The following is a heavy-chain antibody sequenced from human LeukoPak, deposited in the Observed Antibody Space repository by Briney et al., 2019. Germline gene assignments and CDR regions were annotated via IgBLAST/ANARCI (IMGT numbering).Heavy chain of an antibody. J-gene: IGHJ6*03. CDR3: ARDFFRPDYYYYYMDV. V-gene: IGHV4-61*02. CDR2: IYTSGST. D-gene: IGHD3-3*01. CDR1: GGSISSGSYY. Sequence: SETLSLTCTVSGGSISSGSYYWSWIRQPAGKGLEWIGRIYTSGSTNYNPSLKSRVTISVDTSKNQFSLKLSSVTAADTAVYYCARDFFRPDYYYYYMDVWAKGPRSPSP.